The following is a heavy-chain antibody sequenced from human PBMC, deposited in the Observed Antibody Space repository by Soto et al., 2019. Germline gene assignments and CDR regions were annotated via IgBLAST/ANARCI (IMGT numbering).Heavy chain of an antibody. V-gene: IGHV3-48*03. Sequence: GGSLRLSCAASGFTFSSYEMNWVRQAPGKGLEWVSYISSSGSTIYYADSVKGRFTISRDDAKNSLYLQMNSLRAEDTAVYYCASEGGGAGYYYGMDVWGQGTTVTVSS. D-gene: IGHD6-19*01. CDR1: GFTFSSYE. CDR2: ISSSGSTI. J-gene: IGHJ6*02. CDR3: ASEGGGAGYYYGMDV.